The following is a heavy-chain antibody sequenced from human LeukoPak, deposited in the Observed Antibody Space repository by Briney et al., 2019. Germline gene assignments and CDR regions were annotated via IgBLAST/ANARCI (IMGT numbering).Heavy chain of an antibody. V-gene: IGHV3-23*01. D-gene: IGHD3-22*01. CDR2: ISGSGDTT. J-gene: IGHJ4*02. CDR3: AKDPLLYYYDSSGPQIGY. Sequence: AGGSLRLSCAASGFTFSSYAMTWVRQAPGKGLEWVSVISGSGDTTYYADSVKGRFTISRDNSKNTLYLQMNSLRAEDTAVYYCAKDPLLYYYDSSGPQIGYWGQGTLVTVSS. CDR1: GFTFSSYA.